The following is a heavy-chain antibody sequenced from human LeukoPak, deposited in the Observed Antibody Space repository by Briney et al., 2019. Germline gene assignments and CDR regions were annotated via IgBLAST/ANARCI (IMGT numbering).Heavy chain of an antibody. Sequence: PGGSLRLSCAASGFTFDDYAMHWVRQAPGKGLEWVSGISWNSGSIGYADSVKGRFTISRDNAKNSLYLQMNSLRAEDTALYYCAKGHSSSWKRNWFDPWGQGTLVTVSS. CDR3: AKGHSSSWKRNWFDP. V-gene: IGHV3-9*01. J-gene: IGHJ5*02. CDR1: GFTFDDYA. CDR2: ISWNSGSI. D-gene: IGHD6-13*01.